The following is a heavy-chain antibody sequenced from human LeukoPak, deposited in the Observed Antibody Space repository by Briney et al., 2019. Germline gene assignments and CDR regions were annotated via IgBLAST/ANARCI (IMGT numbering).Heavy chain of an antibody. J-gene: IGHJ6*02. CDR3: ARDGAIAVAVRDYYYGMDV. CDR1: GFTFSSYS. D-gene: IGHD6-19*01. Sequence: TGGSLRLSCAASGFTFSSYSMNWVRQAPGKGLEWVSSISSSSSYIYYADSVKGRFTISRDNAKNSLYLQMNSLRAEDTAVYYCARDGAIAVAVRDYYYGMDVWGQGTTVTVSS. V-gene: IGHV3-21*01. CDR2: ISSSSSYI.